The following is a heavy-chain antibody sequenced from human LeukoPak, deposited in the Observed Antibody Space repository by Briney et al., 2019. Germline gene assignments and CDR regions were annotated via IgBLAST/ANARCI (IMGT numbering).Heavy chain of an antibody. D-gene: IGHD6-6*01. CDR1: GGSISSGDYY. Sequence: SETLSLTCTVSGGSISSGDYYWSWIRQPPGKGLEWIGYIYYSGSTYYNPSLKSRVTISVDTSKNQFSLKLSSVAAADTAVYHCARWAEQLEGFDYWGQGTLVTVSS. V-gene: IGHV4-30-4*08. J-gene: IGHJ4*02. CDR3: ARWAEQLEGFDY. CDR2: IYYSGST.